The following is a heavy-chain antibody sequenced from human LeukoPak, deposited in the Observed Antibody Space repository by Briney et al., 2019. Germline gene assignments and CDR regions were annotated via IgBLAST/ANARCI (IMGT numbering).Heavy chain of an antibody. CDR2: ITAGGGNT. D-gene: IGHD2-21*01. CDR1: GFIFRTYG. Sequence: GGSLRLSCAASGFIFRTYGMNWVRQAPGKGLEWDSGITAGGGNTYYADSLKGRFTISRDDSKYTLFLQMNSLRAEDTAVYYCAKGAYGVGGALDYWGRGTLVTVSS. CDR3: AKGAYGVGGALDY. J-gene: IGHJ4*02. V-gene: IGHV3-23*01.